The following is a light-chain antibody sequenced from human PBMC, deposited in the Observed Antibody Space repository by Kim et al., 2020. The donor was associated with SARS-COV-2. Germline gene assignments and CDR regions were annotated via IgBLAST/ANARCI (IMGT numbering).Light chain of an antibody. V-gene: IGKV3-15*01. CDR3: QQYSHWPAYT. CDR2: GAS. CDR1: QRVDSN. J-gene: IGKJ2*01. Sequence: ELVMTQSPATLSVSPGERVTLSCRTSQRVDSNLAWYQQKPGQAPRLLIYGASTRATDITARFSGSGSGTEFTLIIGSLQSEDFAVYYCQQYSHWPAYTFGEATKVDI.